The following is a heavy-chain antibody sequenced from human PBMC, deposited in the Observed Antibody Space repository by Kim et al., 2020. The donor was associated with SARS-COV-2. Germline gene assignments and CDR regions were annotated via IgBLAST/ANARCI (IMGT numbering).Heavy chain of an antibody. V-gene: IGHV1-18*01. J-gene: IGHJ3*02. D-gene: IGHD2-21*02. CDR3: ARVDGGDSLGAFDI. Sequence: APKLQGRVTITTDTSTSTAYMELRSLRSDDTAVYYCARVDGGDSLGAFDIWGQGTMVTVSS.